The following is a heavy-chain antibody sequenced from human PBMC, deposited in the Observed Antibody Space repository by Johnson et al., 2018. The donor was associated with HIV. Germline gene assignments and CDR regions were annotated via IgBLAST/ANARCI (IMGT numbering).Heavy chain of an antibody. Sequence: QVQVVESGGGVVQPGRSLRLSCAASGFTFSSYAMHWVRQAPGKGLEWVALISYDGSNKYYADSVKGRFTISRDNSKNTLYLQMNSLRAEDTAVYYCAGGVNVAFDIWGPGTVVTVSS. V-gene: IGHV3-30-3*01. J-gene: IGHJ3*02. D-gene: IGHD1-1*01. CDR1: GFTFSSYA. CDR2: ISYDGSNK. CDR3: AGGVNVAFDI.